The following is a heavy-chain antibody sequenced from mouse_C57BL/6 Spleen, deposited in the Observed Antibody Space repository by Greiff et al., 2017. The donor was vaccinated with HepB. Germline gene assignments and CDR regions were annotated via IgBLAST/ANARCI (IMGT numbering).Heavy chain of an antibody. CDR3: AREGDYDYDGDYFDY. V-gene: IGHV1-52*01. J-gene: IGHJ2*01. Sequence: VQLQQPGAELVRPGSSVKLSCKASGYTFTSYWMHWVKQRPIQGLEWIGNIDPSDSETHYNQKFKDKATLTVDKSSSTAYMQLSSLTSEDSAVYYCAREGDYDYDGDYFDYWGQGTTLTVSS. D-gene: IGHD2-4*01. CDR1: GYTFTSYW. CDR2: IDPSDSET.